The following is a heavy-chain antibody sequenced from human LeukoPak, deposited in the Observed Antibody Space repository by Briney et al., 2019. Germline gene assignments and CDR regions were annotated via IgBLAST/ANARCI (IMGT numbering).Heavy chain of an antibody. D-gene: IGHD3-22*01. V-gene: IGHV1-69*06. CDR1: GGTFSSYA. Sequence: GASVKVSCKASGGTFSSYAISWVRQAPRQGLERMGGIIPIFGTANYAQKFQGRVTITADKSTSTAYMELSSLRSEDTAVYYCAREVYDSSGYFDYWGQGTLVTVSS. J-gene: IGHJ4*02. CDR3: AREVYDSSGYFDY. CDR2: IIPIFGTA.